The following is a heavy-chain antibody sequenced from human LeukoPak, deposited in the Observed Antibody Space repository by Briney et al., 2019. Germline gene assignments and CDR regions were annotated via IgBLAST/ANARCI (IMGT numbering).Heavy chain of an antibody. D-gene: IGHD2-21*01. J-gene: IGHJ4*02. V-gene: IGHV3-21*01. CDR3: ASVIEVGILLFDC. CDR2: ISSSGSYM. CDR1: GFTFRSYS. Sequence: GGSLRLSCAAYGFTFRSYSMNWVRQAPGKGLEWVSSISSSGSYMYYADSVKGRFTISRDNDKNSLYLQMSSLRAEDTAVYYCASVIEVGILLFDCWGQGTLVTVSS.